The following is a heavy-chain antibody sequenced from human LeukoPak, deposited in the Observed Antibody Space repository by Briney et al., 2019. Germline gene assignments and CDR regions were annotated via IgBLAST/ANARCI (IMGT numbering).Heavy chain of an antibody. D-gene: IGHD3-10*01. CDR2: ISGSGGST. Sequence: GGSLRLSSAASGFTFSSYAMSWVRQAPGKRLEWVSAISGSGGSTYYADSVKGRFTISRDNSKNTLYLQMNSLRAEDTAVYYCAKDGPDYYGSGNFDYWGQGTLVTVSS. CDR3: AKDGPDYYGSGNFDY. J-gene: IGHJ4*02. V-gene: IGHV3-23*01. CDR1: GFTFSSYA.